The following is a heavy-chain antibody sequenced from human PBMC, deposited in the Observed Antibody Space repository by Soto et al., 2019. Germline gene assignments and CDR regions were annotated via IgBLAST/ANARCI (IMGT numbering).Heavy chain of an antibody. D-gene: IGHD3-10*01. V-gene: IGHV1-2*02. CDR1: GYTFTGYY. CDR3: ARAAGTGPTDPLRLNY. Sequence: ASVKVSCKASGYTFTGYYMHWVRQAPGQGLEWMGWINPNSGGTNYAQKFQGRVTMTRDTSISTAYMELSRLRSDDTAVYYCARAAGTGPTDPLRLNYWVPGTLDTVSS. J-gene: IGHJ4*02. CDR2: INPNSGGT.